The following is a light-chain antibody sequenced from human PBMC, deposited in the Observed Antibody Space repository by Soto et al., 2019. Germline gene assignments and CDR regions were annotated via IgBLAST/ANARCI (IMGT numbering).Light chain of an antibody. V-gene: IGKV3-20*01. CDR1: QTVSSSY. J-gene: IGKJ1*01. CDR2: DAS. CDR3: QKYGNFWT. Sequence: EIVLTQSPVTLSSSPGERATLSCXASQTVSSSYLAWYQQKPGQASRLLIYDASSRATGIPDRFSGSGSGTDFSLTIRRLEPDDFAVYYCQKYGNFWTFGQGTKVDIK.